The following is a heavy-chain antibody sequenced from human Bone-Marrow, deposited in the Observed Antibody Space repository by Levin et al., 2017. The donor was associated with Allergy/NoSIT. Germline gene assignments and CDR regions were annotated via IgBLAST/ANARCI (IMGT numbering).Heavy chain of an antibody. J-gene: IGHJ5*02. CDR3: ARVTVTSSNWFDP. CDR1: GDSINSGDYY. CDR2: IYHFGNT. D-gene: IGHD4-17*01. V-gene: IGHV4-31*02. Sequence: SETLSLTCSVSGDSINSGDYYWSWVRQHPGQGLEWIGYIYHFGNTYYNPSLKSRVRISLDMSKNQFSLRLNSVTAADTAVYFCARVTVTSSNWFDPWGQGLVVTVSS.